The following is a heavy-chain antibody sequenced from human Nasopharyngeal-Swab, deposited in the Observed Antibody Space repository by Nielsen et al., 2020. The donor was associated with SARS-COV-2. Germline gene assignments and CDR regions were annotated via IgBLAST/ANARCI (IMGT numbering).Heavy chain of an antibody. CDR2: ISGSGGST. V-gene: IGHV3-23*01. J-gene: IGHJ6*02. CDR1: GFTFSSYA. CDR3: AKDLERRIFGVVISMDV. Sequence: GESLKISCAASGFTFSSYAMSWVRQAPGKGLEWVSAISGSGGSTYYADSVKGRFTISRDNSKNTLYLQMNSLRAEDTAVYYCAKDLERRIFGVVISMDVWGQGTTVTVSS. D-gene: IGHD3-3*01.